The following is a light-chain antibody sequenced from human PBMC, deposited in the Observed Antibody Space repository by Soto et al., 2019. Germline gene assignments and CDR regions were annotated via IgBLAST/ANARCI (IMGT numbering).Light chain of an antibody. CDR1: SSDVGGYNY. J-gene: IGLJ1*01. Sequence: QSALTQPASVSGSPGQSITISCTGTSSDVGGYNYVSWYQHHPGKAPKLLIYDVNSRPSGVSDRFSGSKSGNTASLTISGLQAEDEADYYCSSYTGSSTEVFGTGTKLTLL. V-gene: IGLV2-14*03. CDR2: DVN. CDR3: SSYTGSSTEV.